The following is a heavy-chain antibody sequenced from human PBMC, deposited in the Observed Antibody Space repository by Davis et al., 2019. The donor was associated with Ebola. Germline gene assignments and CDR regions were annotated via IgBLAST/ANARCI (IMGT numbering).Heavy chain of an antibody. J-gene: IGHJ3*01. Sequence: SLKISCVVSGFTFDDYAMHWVRQAPGKGLEWVSGISWDSGSKAYVDSAKGRFTISRDNAENSLYLQMNSLRAGDTAVYYCATELTGDAFDVWGRGTMVTVS. CDR2: ISWDSGSK. V-gene: IGHV3-9*01. D-gene: IGHD7-27*01. CDR1: GFTFDDYA. CDR3: ATELTGDAFDV.